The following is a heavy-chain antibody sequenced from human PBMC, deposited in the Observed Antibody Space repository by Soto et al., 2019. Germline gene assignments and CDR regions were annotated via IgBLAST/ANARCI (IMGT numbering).Heavy chain of an antibody. Sequence: SETLSLTRTVSGGSISSYYWSWIRQPPGKGLEWIGYIYYSGSTNYNPSLKSRVTISVDTSKNQFSLKLRSVTAADTAVYYCARHSRPDSSGYYYDYWGQGTLVTVSS. CDR3: ARHSRPDSSGYYYDY. D-gene: IGHD3-22*01. J-gene: IGHJ4*02. CDR1: GGSISSYY. V-gene: IGHV4-59*08. CDR2: IYYSGST.